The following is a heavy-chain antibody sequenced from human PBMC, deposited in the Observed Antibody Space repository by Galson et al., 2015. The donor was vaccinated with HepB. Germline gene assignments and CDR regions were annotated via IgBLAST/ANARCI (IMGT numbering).Heavy chain of an antibody. CDR2: IWYDGSNK. CDR1: GFTFSSYG. V-gene: IGHV3-33*06. J-gene: IGHJ3*02. D-gene: IGHD3-16*01. Sequence: SLRLSCAASGFTFSSYGMHWVRQAPGKGLEWVAVIWYDGSNKYYADSVKGRFTISRDNSKNTLYLQMNSLRAEDTAVYYCAKDSSMIWGKVDAFDIWGQGTMVTVSS. CDR3: AKDSSMIWGKVDAFDI.